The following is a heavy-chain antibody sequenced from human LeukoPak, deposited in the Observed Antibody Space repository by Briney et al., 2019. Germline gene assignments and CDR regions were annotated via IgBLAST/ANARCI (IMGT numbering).Heavy chain of an antibody. CDR2: ISGSGGST. V-gene: IGHV3-23*01. Sequence: SGGSLRLSCAASGFTFSSYAMSWVRQAPGKGLEWVSAISGSGGSTYYADSVKGRFTISRDNSKNTLYLQMNSLRAEDTAVYYCAKDTQWDPFLRGGWYFDLWGRGTLVTVSS. D-gene: IGHD1-26*01. CDR1: GFTFSSYA. CDR3: AKDTQWDPFLRGGWYFDL. J-gene: IGHJ2*01.